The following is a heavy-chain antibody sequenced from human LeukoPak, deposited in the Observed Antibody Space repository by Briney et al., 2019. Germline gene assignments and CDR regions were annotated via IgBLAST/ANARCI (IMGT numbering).Heavy chain of an antibody. D-gene: IGHD6-19*01. CDR3: ARVRIAVAGTGVYYMDV. CDR2: IFYSGST. J-gene: IGHJ6*03. V-gene: IGHV4-59*01. CDR1: GGSISSYY. Sequence: WETLSLTCTVSGGSISSYYWSWIRQPPGKGREWIGYIFYSGSTNYNPSLKSRVTISVDTSKNQFSLKLSSVTAADTAVYYCARVRIAVAGTGVYYMDVWGKGTTVTVSS.